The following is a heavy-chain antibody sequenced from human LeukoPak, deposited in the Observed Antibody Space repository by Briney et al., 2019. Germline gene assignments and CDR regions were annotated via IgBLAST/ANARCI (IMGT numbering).Heavy chain of an antibody. CDR2: ISSSSSTI. Sequence: SCKASGGTFSSYSMNWVRQAPGKGLEWVSYISSSSSTIYYADSVKGRFTISRDNAKNSLYLQMNSLRAEDTAVYYCAREDYYYYMDVWGKGTTVTVSS. CDR1: GGTFSSYS. J-gene: IGHJ6*03. V-gene: IGHV3-48*01. CDR3: AREDYYYYMDV.